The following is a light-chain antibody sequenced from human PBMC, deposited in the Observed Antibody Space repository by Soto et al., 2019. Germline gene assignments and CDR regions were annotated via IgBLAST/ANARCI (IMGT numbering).Light chain of an antibody. V-gene: IGKV3-15*01. Sequence: IVMTQSPATLSVSPGERVTLSCRASQSVSNNLAWYQQKPGQAPRLVIYAASIRATGIPARFSGSGSGTEFTLTISSPQSEDFAVYYCQHYNNWPPWTFGQGTKVEIK. CDR2: AAS. J-gene: IGKJ1*01. CDR1: QSVSNN. CDR3: QHYNNWPPWT.